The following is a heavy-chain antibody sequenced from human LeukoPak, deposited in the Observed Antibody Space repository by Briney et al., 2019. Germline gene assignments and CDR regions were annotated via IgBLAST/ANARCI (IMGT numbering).Heavy chain of an antibody. D-gene: IGHD2-2*01. CDR3: ARAWPAATGFDY. CDR2: IYYSGST. V-gene: IGHV4-30-4*08. J-gene: IGHJ4*02. Sequence: SQTLSLTCTVSGGSISSGDYYWGWSRQPPGKGLEWIGYIYYSGSTYYNPSLKSRVTISVDTSKNQFSLKLSSVTAADTAVYYCARAWPAATGFDYWGQGTLVTVSS. CDR1: GGSISSGDYY.